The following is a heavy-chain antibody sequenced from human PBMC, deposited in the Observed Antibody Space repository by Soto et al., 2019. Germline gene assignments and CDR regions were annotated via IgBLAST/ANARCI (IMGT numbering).Heavy chain of an antibody. D-gene: IGHD4-17*01. CDR2: ISSSSSYI. J-gene: IGHJ6*02. CDR1: GFTFSSYS. CDR3: AGEPTTVVTPSYYGMDV. V-gene: IGHV3-21*01. Sequence: PGGSLRLSCAASGFTFSSYSMNWVRQAPGKGLEWVSSISSSSSYIYYADSVKGRFTISRDNAKNSLYLQMNSLRAEDTAVYYCAGEPTTVVTPSYYGMDVWGQGTTVTVSS.